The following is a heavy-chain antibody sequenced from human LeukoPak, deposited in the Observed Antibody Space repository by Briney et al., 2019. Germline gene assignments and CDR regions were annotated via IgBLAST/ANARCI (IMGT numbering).Heavy chain of an antibody. CDR1: GFTFSSYS. J-gene: IGHJ6*02. Sequence: GGSLRLSCAASGFTFSSYSMNWVRPAPGKGLEWVSSISSSSSYIYYADSVKGRFTISRDNAKNSLYLQMNSLRAEDTAVYYCARDITMVRGVIGYYYYYGMDVWGQGTTVTVSS. CDR3: ARDITMVRGVIGYYYYYGMDV. CDR2: ISSSSSYI. D-gene: IGHD3-10*01. V-gene: IGHV3-21*01.